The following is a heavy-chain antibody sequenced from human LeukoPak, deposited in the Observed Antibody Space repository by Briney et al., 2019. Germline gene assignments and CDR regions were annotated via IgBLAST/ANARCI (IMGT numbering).Heavy chain of an antibody. CDR2: ISYDGSNK. J-gene: IGHJ3*02. CDR3: AAKGHSYGNSAFDI. V-gene: IGHV3-30*03. D-gene: IGHD5-18*01. CDR1: GFTFSSCG. Sequence: GGSLRLSCAASGFTFSSCGMHWVRQAPGKGLEWVAVISYDGSNKFYAVSVTGRFTISRDNSKNTLYLQMNSLRAEDTAVYYCAAKGHSYGNSAFDIWGQGTMVTVSS.